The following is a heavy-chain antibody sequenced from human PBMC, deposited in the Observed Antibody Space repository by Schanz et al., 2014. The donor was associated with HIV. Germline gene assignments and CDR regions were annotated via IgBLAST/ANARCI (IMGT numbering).Heavy chain of an antibody. CDR3: ARTPYYFDY. CDR2: INHSGST. J-gene: IGHJ4*02. Sequence: QVQLQQWGAGLLKPSETLSLTCAVYGGSFTAYQWSWIRQIPGKGLQWIGEINHSGSTNYNPSLKSRVTISVDTSKNQFSLRLNSVPAADTAVYYCARTPYYFDYWGQGTLVTVSS. V-gene: IGHV4-34*01. CDR1: GGSFTAYQ.